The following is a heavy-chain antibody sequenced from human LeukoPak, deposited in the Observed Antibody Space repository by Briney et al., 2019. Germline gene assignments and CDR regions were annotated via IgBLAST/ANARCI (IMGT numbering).Heavy chain of an antibody. CDR1: GFTFSSYG. V-gene: IGHV3-33*01. CDR2: IWYDGSNK. D-gene: IGHD3-22*01. J-gene: IGHJ4*02. Sequence: GGSLRLSCAASGFTFSSYGMHWVRQAPGKGLEWVAVIWYDGSNKYYADSVKGRFTISKDNSKNTLYLQMNSLRAEDTAVYYCARGDSSGYYWGVGYFDYWGQGTLVTVSS. CDR3: ARGDSSGYYWGVGYFDY.